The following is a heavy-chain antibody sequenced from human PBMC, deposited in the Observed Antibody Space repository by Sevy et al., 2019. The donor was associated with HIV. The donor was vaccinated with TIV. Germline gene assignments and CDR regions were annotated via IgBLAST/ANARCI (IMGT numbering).Heavy chain of an antibody. D-gene: IGHD3-10*01. Sequence: GGSLRLSCVASGFTFSAYAMSWVRQAPGEGLEWVSCISSSGGSTYYADSVKGRFSISRDTSKNTLYLQMNSLRAEDTAVYYCATLRGGLYGSGYFQNWGQGTQVTVSS. CDR2: ISSSGGST. V-gene: IGHV3-23*01. J-gene: IGHJ1*01. CDR1: GFTFSAYA. CDR3: ATLRGGLYGSGYFQN.